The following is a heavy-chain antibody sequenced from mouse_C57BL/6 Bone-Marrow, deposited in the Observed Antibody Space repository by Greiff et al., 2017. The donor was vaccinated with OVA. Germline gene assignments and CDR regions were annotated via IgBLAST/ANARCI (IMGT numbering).Heavy chain of an antibody. J-gene: IGHJ2*01. D-gene: IGHD3-2*02. CDR1: GYSITSGYY. V-gene: IGHV3-6*01. CDR3: ARRAAQATGYFDY. CDR2: ISYDGSN. Sequence: EVKLMESGPGLVKPSQSLSLTCSVTGYSITSGYYWNWIRQFPGNKLEWMGYISYDGSNNYNPSLKNRISITRDTSKNQFFLKLNSVTTEDTATYYCARRAAQATGYFDYWGQGTTLTVSS.